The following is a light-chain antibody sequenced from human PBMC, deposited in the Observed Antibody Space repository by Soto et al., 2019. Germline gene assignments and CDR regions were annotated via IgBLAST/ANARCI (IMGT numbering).Light chain of an antibody. J-gene: IGLJ1*01. CDR1: SSDVGGYNY. V-gene: IGLV2-14*01. CDR3: TSYTSTSPYV. Sequence: QLVLTQPASVSGSPGQSITISCTGTSSDVGGYNYVSWYQHHPGKAPKLMIYEVRNRPSGVSNRFSGSKSGNTASLTISGLQAEDEADYYCTSYTSTSPYVFGTGTKVTVL. CDR2: EVR.